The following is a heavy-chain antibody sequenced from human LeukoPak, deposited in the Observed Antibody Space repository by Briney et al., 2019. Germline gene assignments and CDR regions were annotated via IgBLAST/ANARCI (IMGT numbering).Heavy chain of an antibody. D-gene: IGHD3-22*01. V-gene: IGHV3-74*01. CDR2: INSDGSST. CDR1: GFTFSSYW. Sequence: GGSLRLSCAASGFTFSSYWMHWVRQAPGKGLVWVSRINSDGSSTSYADSVKGRFTISRDNAKNSLYLQMNSLRAEDTAVYYCAREEDSSGYYYLQTDFDYWGQGTLVTVSS. J-gene: IGHJ4*02. CDR3: AREEDSSGYYYLQTDFDY.